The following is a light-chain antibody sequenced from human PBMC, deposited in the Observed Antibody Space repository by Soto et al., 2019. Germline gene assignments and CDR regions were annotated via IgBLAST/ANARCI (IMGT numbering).Light chain of an antibody. J-gene: IGLJ1*01. CDR2: DDS. Sequence: SYELTQLSSVSVAPGQTARISCSEPNSGRYVVQWYQQRSGQALLVVVYDDSDPPSGSPERFSGSRCGNTATRIISRVEAGDEANYFWQMWDRRNDRFVFGTGTKVTVL. CDR3: QMWDRRNDRFV. V-gene: IGLV3-21*02. CDR1: NSGRYV.